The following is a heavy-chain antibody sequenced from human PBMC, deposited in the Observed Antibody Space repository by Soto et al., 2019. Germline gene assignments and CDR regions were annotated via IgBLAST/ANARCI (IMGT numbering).Heavy chain of an antibody. CDR2: IYYSGST. CDR1: GSSISSGGYY. CDR3: AREPVI. J-gene: IGHJ4*02. V-gene: IGHV4-31*03. Sequence: QVQLQESGPGLVKPSQTLSPTCTFSGSSISSGGYYWSWIRQHPGKGMEWIGYIYYSGSTYYNPALKSRVNISVYTSKNQCFLKLSSVTAGDTAVYYCAREPVIWGQGTLVTVSS. D-gene: IGHD3-10*01.